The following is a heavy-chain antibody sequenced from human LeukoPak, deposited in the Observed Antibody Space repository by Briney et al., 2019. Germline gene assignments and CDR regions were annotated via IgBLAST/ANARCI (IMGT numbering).Heavy chain of an antibody. Sequence: SETLSLTCTVSGGSISSSSYYWGWIRQPTGKGLEWIGSIYYSGSTYYNPSLKSRVTISVDTSKNQFSLKLSSVTAADTAVYYCARVTIFGVVIIPKFDAFDIWGQGTMVTVSS. CDR2: IYYSGST. CDR1: GGSISSSSYY. D-gene: IGHD3-3*01. J-gene: IGHJ3*02. V-gene: IGHV4-39*01. CDR3: ARVTIFGVVIIPKFDAFDI.